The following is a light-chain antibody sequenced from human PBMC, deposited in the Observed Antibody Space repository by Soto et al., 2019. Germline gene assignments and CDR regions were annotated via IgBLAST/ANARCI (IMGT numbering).Light chain of an antibody. CDR1: SNTMGGYNV. CDR3: CSYVGATTYV. CDR2: EGI. V-gene: IGLV2-23*01. Sequence: QAALTQPASVSGSPGQSINISCTGTSNTMGGYNVVSWYQQHPGTAPKVIIYEGIKRPSGVSNRFSGSISGSTASLTISGLQAEDEADYYCCSYVGATTYVLGTGTKVTVL. J-gene: IGLJ1*01.